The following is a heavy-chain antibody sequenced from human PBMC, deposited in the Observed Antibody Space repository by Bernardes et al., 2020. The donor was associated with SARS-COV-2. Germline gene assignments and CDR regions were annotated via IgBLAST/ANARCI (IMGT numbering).Heavy chain of an antibody. Sequence: GGSLRLSCAASGFTFSNYAMSWVRQAPGKGLEWVSDISGPGRTYYADSVKGRFTISRDNSKNTLFLQMDSLRAEDTAVYYCAKDDDRPLFGAPGFDSWGQGTLVTVSS. CDR3: AKDDDRPLFGAPGFDS. CDR2: ISGPGRT. CDR1: GFTFSNYA. D-gene: IGHD3-3*01. V-gene: IGHV3-23*01. J-gene: IGHJ4*02.